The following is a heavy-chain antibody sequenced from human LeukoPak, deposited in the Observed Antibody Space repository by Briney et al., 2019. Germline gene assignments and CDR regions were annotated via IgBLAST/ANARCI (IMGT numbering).Heavy chain of an antibody. D-gene: IGHD3-22*01. CDR1: GGSISSSSYY. CDR3: ARVPHNYYDSSGYYPYFDY. V-gene: IGHV4-39*07. J-gene: IGHJ4*02. CDR2: IYYSGST. Sequence: PSETLSLTCTVSGGSISSSSYYWGWIRQPPGKGLEWIGSIYYSGSTYYNPSLKSRVTISVDTSKNQFSLKLSSVTAADTAVYYCARVPHNYYDSSGYYPYFDYWGQGTLVTVSS.